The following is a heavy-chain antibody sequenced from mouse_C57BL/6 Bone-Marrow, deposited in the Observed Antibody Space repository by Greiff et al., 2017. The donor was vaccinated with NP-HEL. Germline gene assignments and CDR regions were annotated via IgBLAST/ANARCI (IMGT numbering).Heavy chain of an antibody. CDR1: GFTFSSYA. CDR2: ISSGGDYI. CDR3: TRDRGSSYLWYFDV. Sequence: EVKVVESGEGLVKPGGSLKLSCAASGFTFSSYAMSWVRQTPEKRLEWVAYISSGGDYIYYADTVKGRFTISRDNARNTLYLQMSSLKSEDTAMYYCTRDRGSSYLWYFDVWGTGTTVTVSS. D-gene: IGHD1-1*01. J-gene: IGHJ1*03. V-gene: IGHV5-9-1*02.